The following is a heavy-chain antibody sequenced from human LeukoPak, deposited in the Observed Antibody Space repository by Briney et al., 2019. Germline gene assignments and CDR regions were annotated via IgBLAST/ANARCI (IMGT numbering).Heavy chain of an antibody. CDR1: GGSISSGGHY. CDR3: ARGDIAVASATGDAFDI. Sequence: SETLSLTCTVPGGSISSGGHYWSWIRQHPGKGLEWIGYIYYSGITYYSPSLKSRVTVPVDTSKNQVSLKLSSVTAADTAVYYCARGDIAVASATGDAFDIWGQGTMVTVSS. D-gene: IGHD6-19*01. CDR2: IYYSGIT. V-gene: IGHV4-31*03. J-gene: IGHJ3*02.